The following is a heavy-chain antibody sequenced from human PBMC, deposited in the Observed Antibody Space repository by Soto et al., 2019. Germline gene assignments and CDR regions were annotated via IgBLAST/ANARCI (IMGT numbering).Heavy chain of an antibody. J-gene: IGHJ6*02. Sequence: SETLSLTCAVSGYSISSGNYWAWIRRPPGRGLEWIGSLYHIGSTHYNTSLKSRVTISVDTSKNHFSLELSSVTAADTAIYYCRSSTSCYDESCVDVWGQGTMVTVSS. CDR1: GYSISSGNY. CDR3: RSSTSCYDESCVDV. V-gene: IGHV4-38-2*01. CDR2: LYHIGST. D-gene: IGHD2-2*01.